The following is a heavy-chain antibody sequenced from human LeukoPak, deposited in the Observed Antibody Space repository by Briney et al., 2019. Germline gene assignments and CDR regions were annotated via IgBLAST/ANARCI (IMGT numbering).Heavy chain of an antibody. V-gene: IGHV4-59*01. CDR2: IYYSGST. J-gene: IGHJ4*02. CDR1: VGSISSYY. CDR3: ARVYSSGSDY. Sequence: SETLSLTCTVSVGSISSYYWSWIRQPPGKGLEWIGYIYYSGSTNYNPSLKSRVTISVDTPKNQFSLKLSSVTAADTAVYYCARVYSSGSDYWGQGTLVTVSS. D-gene: IGHD6-19*01.